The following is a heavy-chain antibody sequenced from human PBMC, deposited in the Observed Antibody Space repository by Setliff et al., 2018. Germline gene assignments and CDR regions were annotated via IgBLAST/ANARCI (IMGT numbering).Heavy chain of an antibody. D-gene: IGHD3-10*01. J-gene: IGHJ5*02. V-gene: IGHV4-38-2*01. CDR1: GSSISNDYY. CDR2: ISHSGST. Sequence: SETLSLTCGVSGSSISNDYYWGWIRQPPGRGLEWIGIISHSGSTDYNPSLKSRVTISLDKSRNQFSLHLNSVTASDTAVYYRARASYGWGSHYKIKWFDPWGQGTLVTVSS. CDR3: ARASYGWGSHYKIKWFDP.